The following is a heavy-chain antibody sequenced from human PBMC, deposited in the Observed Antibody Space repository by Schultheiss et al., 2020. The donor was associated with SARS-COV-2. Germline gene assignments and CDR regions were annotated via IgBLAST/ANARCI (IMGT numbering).Heavy chain of an antibody. CDR2: ISSNGGST. J-gene: IGHJ4*02. D-gene: IGHD5-18*01. V-gene: IGHV3-64D*06. CDR3: VKDRGDTAMANQNFDY. Sequence: GESLKISCAASGFTFSSYAMHWVRQAPGKGLEYVSAISSNGGSTYYADSVKGRFTISRDNSKNTLYLQMSSLRAEDTAVYYCVKDRGDTAMANQNFDYWGQGTLVTVSS. CDR1: GFTFSSYA.